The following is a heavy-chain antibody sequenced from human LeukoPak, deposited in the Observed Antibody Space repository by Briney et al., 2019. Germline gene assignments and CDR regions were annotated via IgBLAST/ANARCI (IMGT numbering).Heavy chain of an antibody. V-gene: IGHV3-30*18. D-gene: IGHD3-9*01. CDR2: ISYDGSNK. CDR1: GFTFSSYA. CDR3: AKDQERYFDWLSILDY. Sequence: PGGSLRLSCAASGFTFSSYAMTWVRQAPGKGLEWVAVISYDGSNKYYADSVKGRFTISRDNSKNTLYLQMNSLRAEDTAVYYCAKDQERYFDWLSILDYWGQGTLVTVSS. J-gene: IGHJ4*02.